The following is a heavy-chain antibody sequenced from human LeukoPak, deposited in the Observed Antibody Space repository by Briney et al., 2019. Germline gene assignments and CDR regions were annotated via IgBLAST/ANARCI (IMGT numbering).Heavy chain of an antibody. J-gene: IGHJ5*02. CDR2: VDHSGAT. CDR1: GESLSGYY. Sequence: SETLSLTCGVYGESLSGYYWNWIRQSPEKGLEWIGEVDHSGATNYNPSLKTRVTISVDTSKNHFSLKLTSVTAADTAVYYCARGPVFDPWGQGTLVTVSS. CDR3: ARGPVFDP. V-gene: IGHV4-34*01.